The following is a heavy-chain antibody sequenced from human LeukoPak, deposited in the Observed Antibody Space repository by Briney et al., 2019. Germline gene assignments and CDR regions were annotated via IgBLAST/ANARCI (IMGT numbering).Heavy chain of an antibody. V-gene: IGHV1-69*04. J-gene: IGHJ4*02. CDR2: IIPILGIA. CDR3: ARDMNGGSYPDY. CDR1: GYTFTGYY. D-gene: IGHD1-26*01. Sequence: SVKVSCKASGYTFTGYYMHWVRQAPGQGLEWMGRIIPILGIANYAQKFQGRVTITANKSTSTAYMELSSLRSEDTAVYYCARDMNGGSYPDYWGQGTLVTVSS.